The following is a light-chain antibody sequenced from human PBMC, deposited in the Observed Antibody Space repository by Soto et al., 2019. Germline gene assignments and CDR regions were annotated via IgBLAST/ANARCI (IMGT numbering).Light chain of an antibody. Sequence: PGGRVTLSCRAIQSVSSSYLTCYQQIPGQAPRLLIYGASTRATGIPARFSGSGSGTQFALTISSLQSEDFAVYYCQQYNNWPPITFGQGTRLEIK. J-gene: IGKJ5*01. V-gene: IGKV3-15*01. CDR1: QSVSSSY. CDR3: QQYNNWPPIT. CDR2: GAS.